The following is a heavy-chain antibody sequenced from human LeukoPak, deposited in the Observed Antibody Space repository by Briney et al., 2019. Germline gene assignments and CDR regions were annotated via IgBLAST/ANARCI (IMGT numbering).Heavy chain of an antibody. CDR3: AAEKPGTGTFLDY. Sequence: GGSLRLSCVASGFTASSDYMSWVRQAPGKGLEWVSVIYSGGSTDYADSVRGRFTISRDKSNNTLYLQMNSLRAEDTAVYFCAAEKPGTGTFLDYWGPGTLVTVSS. CDR1: GFTASSDY. V-gene: IGHV3-53*01. CDR2: IYSGGST. D-gene: IGHD1-1*01. J-gene: IGHJ4*02.